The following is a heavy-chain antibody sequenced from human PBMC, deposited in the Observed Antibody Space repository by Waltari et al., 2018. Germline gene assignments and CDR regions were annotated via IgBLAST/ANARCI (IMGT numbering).Heavy chain of an antibody. CDR2: MNPNSGDT. CDR1: GYSFTSYD. Sequence: QEQLVQSEAEVKTPGAAVKVSCKASGYSFTSYDINWVRQAPGQGLEWMAWMNPNSGDTEYAHKFQGRVTVTTNPSMSTAYMGLSSLRTDDTAVYFCARAVGGAARGYFGMDVWGHGTTVTVSS. D-gene: IGHD1-26*01. J-gene: IGHJ6*02. V-gene: IGHV1-8*01. CDR3: ARAVGGAARGYFGMDV.